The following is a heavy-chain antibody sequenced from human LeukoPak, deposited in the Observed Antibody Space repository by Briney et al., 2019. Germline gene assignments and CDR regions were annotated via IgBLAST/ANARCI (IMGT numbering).Heavy chain of an antibody. CDR1: GFTFSSYG. Sequence: GGSLRLSCAASGFTFSSYGMSWVRKAPGKGLEWVSAITGSGGTTYYADSVKGRFTISRDNSKNTLYMQMNSLRAGDTAVYYCAKDRLGAISYFDYWGQGTLVTVSS. D-gene: IGHD1-26*01. CDR2: ITGSGGTT. CDR3: AKDRLGAISYFDY. V-gene: IGHV3-23*01. J-gene: IGHJ4*02.